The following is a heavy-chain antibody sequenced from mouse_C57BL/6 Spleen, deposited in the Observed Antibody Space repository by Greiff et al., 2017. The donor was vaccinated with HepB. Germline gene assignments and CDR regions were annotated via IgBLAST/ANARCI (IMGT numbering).Heavy chain of an antibody. CDR3: TREGSGPFDY. CDR2: ISSGGDYI. Sequence: EVKLMESGEGLVKPGGSLKLSCAASGFTFSSYAMSWVRQTPEKRLEWVAYISSGGDYIYYADTVKGRFTISRDNARNTLYLQMSSLKSEDTAMYYCTREGSGPFDYWGQGTTLTVSS. J-gene: IGHJ2*01. CDR1: GFTFSSYA. V-gene: IGHV5-9-1*02.